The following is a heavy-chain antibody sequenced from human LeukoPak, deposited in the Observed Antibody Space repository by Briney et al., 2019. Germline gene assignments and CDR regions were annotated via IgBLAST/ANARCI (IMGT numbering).Heavy chain of an antibody. J-gene: IGHJ4*02. CDR2: INHSGST. CDR1: GGPFSGYY. Sequence: SETLSLTCAVYGGPFSGYYWSWIRQPPGKGLEWIGEINHSGSTNYNPSLKSRVTISVDTSKNQFSLKLSSVTAADTAVYYCATEDHDYWGQGTLVTVSS. V-gene: IGHV4-34*01. CDR3: ATEDHDY.